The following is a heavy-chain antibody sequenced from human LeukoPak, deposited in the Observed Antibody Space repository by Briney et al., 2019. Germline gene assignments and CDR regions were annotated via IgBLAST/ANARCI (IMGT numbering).Heavy chain of an antibody. CDR3: ARSYSSRAFDI. D-gene: IGHD6-19*01. J-gene: IGHJ3*02. Sequence: GGSLRLSCAASGCTFSSYDMHWVRQATGKGLEWVSAISTAGGTYYPASVKGRFTISRENAKNSLSLQMNSLRAGDTAVYYCARSYSSRAFDIWGQGTMVTVSS. V-gene: IGHV3-13*01. CDR2: ISTAGGT. CDR1: GCTFSSYD.